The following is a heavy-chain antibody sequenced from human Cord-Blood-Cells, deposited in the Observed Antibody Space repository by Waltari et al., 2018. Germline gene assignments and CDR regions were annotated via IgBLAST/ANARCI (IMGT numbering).Heavy chain of an antibody. J-gene: IGHJ2*01. D-gene: IGHD4-17*01. V-gene: IGHV1-8*01. Sequence: VSLVQSGAEVKTPGHSVQVSCQAAGYASTSYDINWARPATGQGLEWMGWMNPNSGNTGYAQKFQGRVTMTRNTSISTAYMELSSLRSEDTAVYYCARGLWGDYVHFDLWGRGTLVTVSS. CDR1: GYASTSYD. CDR2: MNPNSGNT. CDR3: ARGLWGDYVHFDL.